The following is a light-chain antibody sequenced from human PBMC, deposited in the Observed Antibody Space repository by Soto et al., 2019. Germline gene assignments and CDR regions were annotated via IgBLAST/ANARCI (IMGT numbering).Light chain of an antibody. CDR1: QSVSSN. CDR2: GAS. V-gene: IGKV3-15*01. J-gene: IGKJ4*01. Sequence: EIVMTQSPATLSVSPGERATLSCRASQSVSSNLAWYQQKPGQAPRLLIYGASTRATGIPARFSGSGSGTELTLTISSLQSEDFAVYYCQRYNNWPPFRFGGGTKVEIK. CDR3: QRYNNWPPFR.